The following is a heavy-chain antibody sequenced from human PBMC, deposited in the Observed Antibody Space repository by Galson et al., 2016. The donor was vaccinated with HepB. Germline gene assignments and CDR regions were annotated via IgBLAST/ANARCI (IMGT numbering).Heavy chain of an antibody. V-gene: IGHV3-53*01. CDR2: IYSGGNT. Sequence: SLRLSCAASGFAVSSNYMSWVRQAPGKGLEWVSVIYSGGNTFYTDSVKGRFTISRDNSKNTLYLQMNSLRVEDTAVYYCVRSSSFNWNYDYYFDCWGQGTLVTVSS. J-gene: IGHJ4*02. CDR3: VRSSSFNWNYDYYFDC. CDR1: GFAVSSNY. D-gene: IGHD1-7*01.